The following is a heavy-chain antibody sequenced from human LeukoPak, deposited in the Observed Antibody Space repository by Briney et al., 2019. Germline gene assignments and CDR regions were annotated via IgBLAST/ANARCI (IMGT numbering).Heavy chain of an antibody. V-gene: IGHV4-59*01. CDR1: GGTISTYY. CDR2: IYYSGST. J-gene: IGHJ4*02. CDR3: ARAILSGYPDS. D-gene: IGHD3-3*01. Sequence: SETLSLTCSVTGGTISTYYWTWIRQPPGKGLEWIGYIYYSGSTNYNPSLKSRVTISLDTSKNQFSLKLSSVTAADTAVYYCARAILSGYPDSWGQGTLVIVFS.